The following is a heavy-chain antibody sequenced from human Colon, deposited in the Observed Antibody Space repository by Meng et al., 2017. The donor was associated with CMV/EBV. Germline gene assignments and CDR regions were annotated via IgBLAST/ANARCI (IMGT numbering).Heavy chain of an antibody. J-gene: IGHJ6*02. D-gene: IGHD3-10*01. CDR1: GFTFSNAW. V-gene: IGHV3-15*01. Sequence: GGSLRLSCAASGFTFSNAWMSWVRQAPGKGLEWVGRIKSKTDGGTTDYAAPVKGRFTISRDDSKNTLYLQMNSLKTEDRAVYYCNMVRGPRDYYYYGMDVWGQGTTVTVS. CDR2: IKSKTDGGTT. CDR3: NMVRGPRDYYYYGMDV.